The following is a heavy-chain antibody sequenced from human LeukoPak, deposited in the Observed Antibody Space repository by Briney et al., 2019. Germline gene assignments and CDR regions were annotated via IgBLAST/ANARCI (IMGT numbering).Heavy chain of an antibody. CDR1: GGTFSSYA. D-gene: IGHD2-15*01. J-gene: IGHJ4*02. CDR2: IIPIFGTA. V-gene: IGHV1-69*05. Sequence: AASVKVSXKASGGTFSSYAISWVRQAPGQGLEWMGGIIPIFGTANYAQKFQGRVTITTDESTSTAYMELSSLRSEDTAVYYCARGGYCSGGSCYAVYWGQGTLVTVSS. CDR3: ARGGYCSGGSCYAVY.